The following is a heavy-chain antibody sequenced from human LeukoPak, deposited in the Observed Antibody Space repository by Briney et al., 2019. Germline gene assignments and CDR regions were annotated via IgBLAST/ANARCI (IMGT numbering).Heavy chain of an antibody. CDR2: ISGSGGST. CDR3: AKAPLYDILTGYMAFDI. CDR1: GFTFSSYA. D-gene: IGHD3-9*01. V-gene: IGHV3-23*01. J-gene: IGHJ3*02. Sequence: PGRSLRLSCAASGFTFSSYAMSWVRQAPGKGLEWVSAISGSGGSTYYADSVKGRFTISRDNSKNTLYLQMNSLRAEDTAVYYCAKAPLYDILTGYMAFDIWGQGTMVTVSS.